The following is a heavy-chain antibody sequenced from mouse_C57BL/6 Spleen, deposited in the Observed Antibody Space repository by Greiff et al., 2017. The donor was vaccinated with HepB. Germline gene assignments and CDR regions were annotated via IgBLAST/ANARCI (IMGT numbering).Heavy chain of an antibody. CDR2: ISDGGSYT. CDR3: ARLGRYFDY. V-gene: IGHV5-4*01. Sequence: EVQGVESGGGLVKPGGSLKLSCAASGFTFSSYAMSWVRQTPEKRLEWVATISDGGSYTYYPDNVKGRFTISRDNAKNNLYLQMSHLKSEDTAMYYCARLGRYFDYWGQGTTLTVSS. D-gene: IGHD4-1*01. CDR1: GFTFSSYA. J-gene: IGHJ2*01.